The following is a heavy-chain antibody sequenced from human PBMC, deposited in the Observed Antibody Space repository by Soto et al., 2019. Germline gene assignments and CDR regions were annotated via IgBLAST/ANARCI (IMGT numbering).Heavy chain of an antibody. D-gene: IGHD6-19*01. Sequence: GESLTISCNGSVYNLAPYWIPWFREMPAKVLLWMGIIYPGDSDTRYSPAFHGQVTISADKSISTAYLQWSSLKASDSAMYYCARLGIPGYSSGWYSEYFQPWGQGTLVTV. CDR3: ARLGIPGYSSGWYSEYFQP. CDR2: IYPGDSDT. V-gene: IGHV5-51*01. J-gene: IGHJ1*01. CDR1: VYNLAPYW.